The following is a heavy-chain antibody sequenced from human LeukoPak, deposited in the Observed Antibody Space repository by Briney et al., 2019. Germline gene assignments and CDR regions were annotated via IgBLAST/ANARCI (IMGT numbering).Heavy chain of an antibody. V-gene: IGHV1-2*02. CDR3: ARVEIPVDAFDI. J-gene: IGHJ3*02. D-gene: IGHD5-24*01. CDR1: GYTFTGYY. Sequence: ASVKVSCKASGYTFTGYYMHWVRQAPGQGLEWMGWINPNSGGTNYAQKFQGRVTMTRDTSISTAYMELSRLRSDDTAVYYCARVEIPVDAFDIWGQGTMVTVSS. CDR2: INPNSGGT.